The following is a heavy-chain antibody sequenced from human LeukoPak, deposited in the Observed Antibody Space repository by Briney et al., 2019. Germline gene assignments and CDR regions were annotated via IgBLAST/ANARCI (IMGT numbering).Heavy chain of an antibody. V-gene: IGHV4-4*02. J-gene: IGHJ3*02. Sequence: SETLSLTCAVSGGSFSSSNWWSWVRQPPGKGLEWIGEIYHSGSTNYNPSLKSRVTISVDKSKNQFSLKLSSVTAADTAVYYCARASIVVELNAFDIWGQGTMVTVSS. CDR2: IYHSGST. CDR1: GGSFSSSNW. D-gene: IGHD2-21*01. CDR3: ARASIVVELNAFDI.